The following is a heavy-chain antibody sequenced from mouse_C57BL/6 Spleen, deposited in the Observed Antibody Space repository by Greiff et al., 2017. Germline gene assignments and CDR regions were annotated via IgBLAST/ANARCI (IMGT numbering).Heavy chain of an antibody. Sequence: QVQLQQPGAELVKPGASVRLSCKASGYTFTSYWMHWVKQRPGQGLEWIGMIHPNSGSTNYNEKFKSKATLTVDKSSSTAYMQLSSLTSEDSAVYYCAREGVYYDYDWGQGTLVTVSA. CDR2: IHPNSGST. D-gene: IGHD2-4*01. J-gene: IGHJ3*01. V-gene: IGHV1-64*01. CDR3: AREGVYYDYD. CDR1: GYTFTSYW.